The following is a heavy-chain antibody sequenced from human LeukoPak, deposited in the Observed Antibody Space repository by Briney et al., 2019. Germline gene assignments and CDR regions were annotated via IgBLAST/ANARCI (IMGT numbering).Heavy chain of an antibody. CDR3: AKGPRSKYDFWGVYGMDV. Sequence: GGSLRLSCAASGFTFSSYAMSWVRQAPGKGLEWVSAISGSGGSTYYADSVKGRFTISRDNSKNTRYLQMNSLRAEDTAVYYCAKGPRSKYDFWGVYGMDVWGQGTTVTVSS. D-gene: IGHD3-3*01. V-gene: IGHV3-23*01. J-gene: IGHJ6*02. CDR1: GFTFSSYA. CDR2: ISGSGGST.